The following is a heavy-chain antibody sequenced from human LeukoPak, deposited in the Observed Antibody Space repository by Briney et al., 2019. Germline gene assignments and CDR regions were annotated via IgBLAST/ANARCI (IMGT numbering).Heavy chain of an antibody. Sequence: GGSLRLSCAASGFSVGGNYISWVRQAPGKGLEWVSMIYGDGSIFHADSVKGRFTMSRDNSRNTLDLQMNSLRVEDTAVYFCARDRRRLRGMNGDGDAFDIWGQGTMVTVSS. CDR1: GFSVGGNY. V-gene: IGHV3-53*01. CDR2: IYGDGSI. D-gene: IGHD1-1*01. CDR3: ARDRRRLRGMNGDGDAFDI. J-gene: IGHJ3*02.